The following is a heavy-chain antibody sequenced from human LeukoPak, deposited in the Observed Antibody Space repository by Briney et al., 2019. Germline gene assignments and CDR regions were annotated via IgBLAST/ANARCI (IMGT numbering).Heavy chain of an antibody. Sequence: GGSLRLSCAASGFAFSTYTMHWVRQAPGKGPEWVSVISHDDTHKYYADAVAGRFTISRDNSKNMLYLQMDGVRADDSAIYYCAVDLAHGVPDYFDYWGQGTLVTVSS. CDR1: GFAFSTYT. V-gene: IGHV3-30*04. CDR3: AVDLAHGVPDYFDY. J-gene: IGHJ4*02. CDR2: ISHDDTHK. D-gene: IGHD2-8*01.